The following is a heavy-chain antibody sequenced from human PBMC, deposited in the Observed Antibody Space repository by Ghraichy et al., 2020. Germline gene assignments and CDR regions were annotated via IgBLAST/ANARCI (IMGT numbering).Heavy chain of an antibody. CDR1: GFTFSSYA. CDR2: ISGGGGST. V-gene: IGHV3-23*01. Sequence: GGSLRLSCAASGFTFSSYAMSWVRQAPGKGLEWVSGISGGGGSTYYADSVKCRFTLSRDNSKNTLYLQMNSLRAEDTAVYYCAKMAGFSSGWQPDYWGQGTLVTVSS. J-gene: IGHJ4*02. D-gene: IGHD6-19*01. CDR3: AKMAGFSSGWQPDY.